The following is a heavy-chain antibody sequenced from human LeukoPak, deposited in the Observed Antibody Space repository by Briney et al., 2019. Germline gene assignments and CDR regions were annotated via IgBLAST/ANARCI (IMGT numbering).Heavy chain of an antibody. Sequence: GGSLRLSCAASGFTFSSYGMHWVRQAPGKGLEWVAFIRYDGSNKYYADSVKGRFTISRDNSKNTLYLQMNSLRAEDTAVYYCASRIAVAGRDWFDPWGQGTLVTVSS. V-gene: IGHV3-30*02. D-gene: IGHD6-19*01. CDR3: ASRIAVAGRDWFDP. CDR1: GFTFSSYG. J-gene: IGHJ5*02. CDR2: IRYDGSNK.